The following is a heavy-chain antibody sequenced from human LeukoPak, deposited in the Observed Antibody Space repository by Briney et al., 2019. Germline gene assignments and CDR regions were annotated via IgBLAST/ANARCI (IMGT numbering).Heavy chain of an antibody. CDR1: GGSISSYY. Sequence: SETLSLTCTVSGGSISSYYWSWIRQPPGKGLEWIGYIYYSGSTNYNPSLKSRVTISVDTSKNQFSLKLSSVTAADTAVYYCARQPNYYDSSGYYYHFDYWGQGTLVTVSS. CDR3: ARQPNYYDSSGYYYHFDY. D-gene: IGHD3-22*01. V-gene: IGHV4-59*08. J-gene: IGHJ4*02. CDR2: IYYSGST.